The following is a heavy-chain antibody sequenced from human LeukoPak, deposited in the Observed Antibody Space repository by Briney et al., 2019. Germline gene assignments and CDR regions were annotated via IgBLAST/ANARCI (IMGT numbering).Heavy chain of an antibody. J-gene: IGHJ4*02. CDR1: GFTFSSYA. CDR2: IYSGDST. Sequence: GGSLRLSCAASGFTFSSYAMSWVRQAPGKGLEWVSVIYSGDSTYYADSVKGRFTISRDNSKNTLYLQMNSLRADDTAVYYCARWSGSYSDYWGQGTLVTVSS. D-gene: IGHD1-26*01. CDR3: ARWSGSYSDY. V-gene: IGHV3-53*01.